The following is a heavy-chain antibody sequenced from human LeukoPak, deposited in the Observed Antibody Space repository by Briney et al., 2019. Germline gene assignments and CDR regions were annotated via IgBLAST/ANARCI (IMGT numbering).Heavy chain of an antibody. CDR1: GFTFDDYG. J-gene: IGHJ4*02. Sequence: GGSLRLSCAASGFTFDDYGMSWVRQAPGKGLEWVSGINWNGGSTGYADSVKGRFTMSRDNFKNTLYLQMNSLRAEDTAVYYCAKVLQMVREVTPFDYWGQGTLVTVSS. D-gene: IGHD3-10*01. CDR3: AKVLQMVREVTPFDY. V-gene: IGHV3-20*04. CDR2: INWNGGST.